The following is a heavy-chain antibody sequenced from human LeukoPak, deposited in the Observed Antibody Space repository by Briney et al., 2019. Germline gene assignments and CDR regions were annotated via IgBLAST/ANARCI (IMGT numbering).Heavy chain of an antibody. J-gene: IGHJ4*02. D-gene: IGHD3-10*01. V-gene: IGHV1-2*02. CDR2: INPNSGGT. CDR1: EYTFTGYY. Sequence: GASVKVSCKASEYTFTGYYMHWVRQAPGQGLERMGWINPNSGGTNYAQKFQGRVTMTRDTSISTAYMELSRLRSDDTAVYYCARTHYYGSGEDFDYWGQGTLVTVSS. CDR3: ARTHYYGSGEDFDY.